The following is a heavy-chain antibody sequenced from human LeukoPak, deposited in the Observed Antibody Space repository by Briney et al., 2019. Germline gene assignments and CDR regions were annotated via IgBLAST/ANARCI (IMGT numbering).Heavy chain of an antibody. CDR1: GFTFSSYG. CDR3: ASYVLGGAFDI. V-gene: IGHV3-33*01. D-gene: IGHD3-3*02. CDR2: IWYDGSNK. Sequence: TGGSLRLSCAASGFTFSSYGMHWVRQAPGRGMEWVAVIWYDGSNKYYADSVKGRFTISRDNSKNTLYLQMNSLRAEDTAVYYCASYVLGGAFDIWGQGTMVTVSS. J-gene: IGHJ3*02.